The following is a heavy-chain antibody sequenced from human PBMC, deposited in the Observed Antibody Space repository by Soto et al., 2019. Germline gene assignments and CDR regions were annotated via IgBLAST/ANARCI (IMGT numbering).Heavy chain of an antibody. D-gene: IGHD4-17*01. J-gene: IGHJ6*02. V-gene: IGHV4-34*01. CDR2: INHSGST. Sequence: SETLALTCAVYGGSFSGYYWGGIRKPPGKGLEWIGEINHSGSTNYNPSLKSRVTISVDTSKNQFSLKLSSVTAADTAVYYCADGPYYGDYDYYYYGMDVWGQGTTVTVSS. CDR3: ADGPYYGDYDYYYYGMDV. CDR1: GGSFSGYY.